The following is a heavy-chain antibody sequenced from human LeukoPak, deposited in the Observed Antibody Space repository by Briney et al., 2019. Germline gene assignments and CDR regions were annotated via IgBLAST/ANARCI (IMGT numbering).Heavy chain of an antibody. CDR1: GYTFTSYD. CDR3: ARAAKLCGGGCYEARCFDP. J-gene: IGHJ5*02. V-gene: IGHV1-8*01. CDR2: RNPNSGNI. Sequence: GSVKLSCAASGYTFTSYDINWVRQAPGQGLEWMGWRNPNSGNIGYAETVQGRVTMTRNNSISTVYMELSSLRAEDTAVYYCARAAKLCGGGCYEARCFDPWGQGTLVTVSS. D-gene: IGHD2-15*01.